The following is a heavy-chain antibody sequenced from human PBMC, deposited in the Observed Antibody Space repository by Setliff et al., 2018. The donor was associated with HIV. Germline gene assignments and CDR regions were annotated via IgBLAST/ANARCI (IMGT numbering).Heavy chain of an antibody. Sequence: SVKVSCKASGGTFSSYAISWVRQAPGQGLEWMGGIIPILGIANYAQKFQGRVTISKDTSKNQVVLTMTNMDPEDTATYYCARIHTGHNFWPYYGVDVWGQGTTVTVSS. D-gene: IGHD3-3*01. CDR3: ARIHTGHNFWPYYGVDV. CDR1: GGTFSSYA. V-gene: IGHV1-69*10. J-gene: IGHJ6*02. CDR2: IIPILGIA.